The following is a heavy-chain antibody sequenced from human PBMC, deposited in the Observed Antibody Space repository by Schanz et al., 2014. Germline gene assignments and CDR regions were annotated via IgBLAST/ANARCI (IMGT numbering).Heavy chain of an antibody. CDR2: INAHTGNT. CDR3: ASVHIALYHYNSSGALDV. CDR1: GYIFGSHG. Sequence: QLMQSGSEARKPGASVKASCKASGYIFGSHGMTWVRQAPGQGPELMGWINAHTGNTQYAQKFQGRVNMTRDTVTTTVPLYLTRLRPGDAATDFYASVHIALYHYNSSGALDVWGQGTRVTVSS. J-gene: IGHJ3*01. D-gene: IGHD3-10*01. V-gene: IGHV1-18*01.